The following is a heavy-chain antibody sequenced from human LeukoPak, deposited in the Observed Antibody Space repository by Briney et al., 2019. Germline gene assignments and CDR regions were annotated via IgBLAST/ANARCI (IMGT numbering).Heavy chain of an antibody. CDR2: ISGDGGST. D-gene: IGHD2-15*01. CDR1: GFTFDEYA. V-gene: IGHV3-43*02. CDR3: AKDLGSPGAAWFDP. J-gene: IGHJ5*02. Sequence: GGSLRLSCAASGFTFDEYAMHWVRQAPGKGLEWVSLISGDGGSTHYADSVKGRFTISRDNSKNSLSLQMNSLRTEDTALYYCAKDLGSPGAAWFDPWGQGTLVIVSS.